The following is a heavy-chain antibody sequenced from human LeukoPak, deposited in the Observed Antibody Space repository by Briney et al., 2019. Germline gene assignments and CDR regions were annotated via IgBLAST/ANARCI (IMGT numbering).Heavy chain of an antibody. Sequence: ASVKVSCKASGDTFTNYPMHWVRQAPGQRLEWMGWINAGNGNTKYSQEFQGRVTITRDTSASTAYMELSSLRFEDMAVYYCARWSNAGGLDYWGQGTLVTVSS. CDR1: GDTFTNYP. V-gene: IGHV1-3*03. CDR3: ARWSNAGGLDY. J-gene: IGHJ4*02. CDR2: INAGNGNT. D-gene: IGHD1-26*01.